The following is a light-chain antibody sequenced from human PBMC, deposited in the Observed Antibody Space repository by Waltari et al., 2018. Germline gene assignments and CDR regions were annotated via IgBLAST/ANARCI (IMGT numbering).Light chain of an antibody. Sequence: DIVMTQSPLSLPVTPGEPASISCRSSQRLLQSNGYNYLDWYLQKQGQSPQLLIYLGSNRASGVPDRFSGSGSGTDFTLKISRVEAEDVGVYYCMQALQTPTFGQGTKVEIK. V-gene: IGKV2-28*01. J-gene: IGKJ1*01. CDR2: LGS. CDR1: QRLLQSNGYNY. CDR3: MQALQTPT.